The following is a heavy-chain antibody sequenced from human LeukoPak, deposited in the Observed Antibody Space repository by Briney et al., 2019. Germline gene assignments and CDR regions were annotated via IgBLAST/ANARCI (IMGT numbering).Heavy chain of an antibody. CDR3: ARDLDSSSWWNWFDP. CDR1: GFTFSAYW. D-gene: IGHD6-13*01. J-gene: IGHJ5*02. Sequence: GGSLRLSCAASGFTFSAYWMSWARQAPGKGLEWVANIKQDGSERKYVDSVKGRFTISRDNAENSLYLQMNSLRVEDTAMYYCARDLDSSSWWNWFDPWGQGTLVTVSS. CDR2: IKQDGSER. V-gene: IGHV3-7*01.